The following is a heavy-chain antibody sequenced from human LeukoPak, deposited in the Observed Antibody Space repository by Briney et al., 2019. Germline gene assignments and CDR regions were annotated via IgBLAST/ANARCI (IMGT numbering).Heavy chain of an antibody. CDR2: IYSGGST. V-gene: IGHV3-53*01. CDR1: GFTVSSNY. Sequence: PGGSLRLSCAASGFTVSSNYMSWVRKAPGKGLEGVSVIYSGGSTYYADSVKGRFTISRDNSKNTLYLQMNSLRAEDTAVYYCASERGYSLIRGALDIWGQGTMVTVSS. CDR3: ASERGYSLIRGALDI. D-gene: IGHD5-12*01. J-gene: IGHJ3*02.